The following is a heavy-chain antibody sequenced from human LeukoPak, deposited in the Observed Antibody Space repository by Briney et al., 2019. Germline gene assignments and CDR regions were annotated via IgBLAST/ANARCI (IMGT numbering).Heavy chain of an antibody. Sequence: SVKVSCKASGGTFSSYAISWVRQAPGQGLEWMGGIIPTFGTANYAQKFQGRVTITTDESTSTAYMELSSLRSEDTAVYYCARATDSSGYYFIRPGYWYFDLWGRGTLVTVSS. CDR2: IIPTFGTA. D-gene: IGHD3-22*01. V-gene: IGHV1-69*05. CDR1: GGTFSSYA. CDR3: ARATDSSGYYFIRPGYWYFDL. J-gene: IGHJ2*01.